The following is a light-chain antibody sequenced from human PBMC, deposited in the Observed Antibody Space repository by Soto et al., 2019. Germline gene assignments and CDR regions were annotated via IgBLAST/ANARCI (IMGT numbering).Light chain of an antibody. CDR3: VQFTQFPRT. CDR2: RIS. CDR1: QSLVHGDGNTY. J-gene: IGKJ1*01. V-gene: IGKV2-24*01. Sequence: DIVLTQTPLSSPVTLGLPASISCKSSQSLVHGDGNTYLSWLQQRPGQPPRLLIYRISNRFSGVPDRFSGSGSGTDFTRKINRVEAEDVGFSYCVQFTQFPRTFGQGTKVDIK.